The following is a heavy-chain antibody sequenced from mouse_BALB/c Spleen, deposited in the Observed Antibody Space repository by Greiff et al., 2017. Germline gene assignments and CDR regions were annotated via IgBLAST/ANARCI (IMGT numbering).Heavy chain of an antibody. Sequence: VTLVESGGGLVQPGGSRKLSCAASGFTFSSFGMHWVRQAPEKGLEWVAYISSGSSTIYYADTVKGRFTISRDNPKNTLFLQMTSLRSEDTAMYYCARSNYGNLAYWGQGTLVTVSA. CDR3: ARSNYGNLAY. D-gene: IGHD2-1*01. CDR1: GFTFSSFG. V-gene: IGHV5-17*02. J-gene: IGHJ3*01. CDR2: ISSGSSTI.